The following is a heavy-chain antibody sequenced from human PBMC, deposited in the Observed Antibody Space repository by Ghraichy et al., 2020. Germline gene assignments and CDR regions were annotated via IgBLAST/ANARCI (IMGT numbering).Heavy chain of an antibody. D-gene: IGHD3-16*01. CDR2: IYPADSDT. V-gene: IGHV5-51*01. Sequence: GESLNISCKGIGDIFDFYWIAWVRQMPGKGLEWMGVIYPADSDTRYSPSFQGQVTISADTSSSTAYLQWNSLKASDTATYFCAAKGGGMDNWLDPWGQGTLVTVSS. J-gene: IGHJ5*02. CDR1: GDIFDFYW. CDR3: AAKGGGMDNWLDP.